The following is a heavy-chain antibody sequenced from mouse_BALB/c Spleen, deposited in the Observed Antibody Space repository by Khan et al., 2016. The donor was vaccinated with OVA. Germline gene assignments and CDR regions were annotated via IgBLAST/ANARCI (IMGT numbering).Heavy chain of an antibody. D-gene: IGHD3-1*01. CDR2: ISSLAYNY. CDR3: ARGGTGGFAY. J-gene: IGHJ3*01. V-gene: IGHV5-15*02. CDR1: GFTFSDYG. Sequence: EVELVESGGGLVQPGGSRKLSCAASGFTFSDYGMAWIRQGPGQRPERITFISSLAYNYYYADTVTRRFTISSENAKNTLYLEMNSMRSEDTAMYFCARGGTGGFAYWGQGTLVTVSA.